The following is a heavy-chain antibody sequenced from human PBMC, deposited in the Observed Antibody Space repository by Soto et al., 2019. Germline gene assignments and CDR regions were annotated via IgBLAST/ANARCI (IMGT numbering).Heavy chain of an antibody. V-gene: IGHV4-39*01. CDR2: IYYSGST. J-gene: IGHJ5*02. CDR3: ASIRLITIFGVIPHWFDP. CDR1: GGSISSSSYY. D-gene: IGHD3-3*01. Sequence: SETLSLTCTVSGGSISSSSYYWGWIRQPPGKGLEWIGSIYYSGSTYYNPSLKGRVTISVDTSKNQFSLKLSSVTAADTAVYYCASIRLITIFGVIPHWFDPWGQGTLVTVSS.